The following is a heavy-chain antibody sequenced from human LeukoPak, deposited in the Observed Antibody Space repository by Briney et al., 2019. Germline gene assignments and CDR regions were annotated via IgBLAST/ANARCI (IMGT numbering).Heavy chain of an antibody. CDR1: GFTFSSYA. D-gene: IGHD3-22*01. Sequence: GGSLRLSCAASGFTFSSYAMHWVRQAPGKGLEWVAVISYDGSNKYYADSVKGRFTISRDNSKNTLYLQMNSLRAEDTAVYYCARDPDSSGYYAYYFDYWGQGTL. CDR2: ISYDGSNK. J-gene: IGHJ4*02. V-gene: IGHV3-30-3*01. CDR3: ARDPDSSGYYAYYFDY.